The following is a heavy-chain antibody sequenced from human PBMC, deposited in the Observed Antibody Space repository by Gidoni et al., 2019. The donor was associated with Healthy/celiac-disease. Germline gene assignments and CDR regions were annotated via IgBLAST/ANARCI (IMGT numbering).Heavy chain of an antibody. D-gene: IGHD6-13*01. Sequence: QVQLVESGGGVVQPGRSLRLSCAASGFTFSSYAMHWVRQAPGKGLEWVAVISYDGSKKYYADSVKGRFTISRDNSKNTLYLQMNSLRAEDTAVYYCARGEYSSSWYGDYYFDYWGQGTLVTVSS. V-gene: IGHV3-30-3*01. J-gene: IGHJ4*02. CDR2: ISYDGSKK. CDR1: GFTFSSYA. CDR3: ARGEYSSSWYGDYYFDY.